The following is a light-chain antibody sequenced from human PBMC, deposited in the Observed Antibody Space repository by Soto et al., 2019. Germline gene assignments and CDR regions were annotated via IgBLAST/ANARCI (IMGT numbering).Light chain of an antibody. CDR1: QSISNY. CDR3: QQSDSAPIT. Sequence: DIQMTQSPSSLSASVGDRVIITCRASQSISNYLNWYQQKPGKAPKLLIFAASSLQSGVPSRFSGSGSGTNFTLTISSLQPEDFAAYYCQQSDSAPITFGQGRRLEIK. CDR2: AAS. J-gene: IGKJ5*01. V-gene: IGKV1-39*01.